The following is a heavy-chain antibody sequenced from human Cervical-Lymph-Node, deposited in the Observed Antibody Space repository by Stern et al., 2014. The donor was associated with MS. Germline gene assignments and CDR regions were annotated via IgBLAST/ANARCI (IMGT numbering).Heavy chain of an antibody. V-gene: IGHV4-61*02. CDR3: ARDPDTVMVPQRAAFDI. Sequence: QVQLVESGPGLVKPSQTLSLTCTVSGGSISSGSFYWSWIRQPAGKGPEGIGRIYTSGSTNYNTSLKSRVTISIDTSKNQFSLRLTSVTAADTAVYYCARDPDTVMVPQRAAFDIWGPGTVVTVSS. J-gene: IGHJ3*02. CDR1: GGSISSGSFY. D-gene: IGHD5-18*01. CDR2: IYTSGST.